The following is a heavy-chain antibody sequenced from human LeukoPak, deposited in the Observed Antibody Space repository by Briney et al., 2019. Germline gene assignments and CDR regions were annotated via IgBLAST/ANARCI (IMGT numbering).Heavy chain of an antibody. CDR2: ISYSSDYI. V-gene: IGHV3-21*01. CDR3: ARDVISGSFDY. J-gene: IGHJ4*02. CDR1: GFTFGSYS. D-gene: IGHD1-26*01. Sequence: GGSLRLSCAASGFTFGSYSMNWVRQAPGKGLEWVSSISYSSDYIYYAQSVKGRFTISRDNARKSLYLQMNSLRAEDTAVYYCARDVISGSFDYWGQGTLVTVSS.